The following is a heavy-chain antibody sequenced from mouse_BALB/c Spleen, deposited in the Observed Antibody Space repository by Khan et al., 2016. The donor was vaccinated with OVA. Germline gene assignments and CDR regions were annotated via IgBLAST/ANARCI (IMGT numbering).Heavy chain of an antibody. V-gene: IGHV5-9-3*01. CDR2: INSGGDYI. D-gene: IGHD1-1*01. CDR3: ARQNYGPFAY. CDR1: GFTFSTFA. J-gene: IGHJ3*01. Sequence: EVELVESGGDLVKPGGSLKLSCSASGFTFSTFAMSWVRQTPEKRLEWVATINSGGDYIYYPDSVKGRFTISRDNAKNTLYLQMSSLRSEDSAMYYCARQNYGPFAYWGQGTLVTVSA.